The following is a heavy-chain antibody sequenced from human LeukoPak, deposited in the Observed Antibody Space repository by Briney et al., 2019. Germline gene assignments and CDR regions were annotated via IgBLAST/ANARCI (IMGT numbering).Heavy chain of an antibody. D-gene: IGHD6-19*01. V-gene: IGHV3-11*01. J-gene: IGHJ4*02. Sequence: PGGSLRLSCAASGFIFSDYHMNWIRLAPGKGLEWVSYISPGGDIIYFADYVKGRFTISRDNAKNSLFLQMNSLTAEDTAVYYCASGRDIAVAGPGGYFDYWGQGTLVTVSS. CDR3: ASGRDIAVAGPGGYFDY. CDR1: GFIFSDYH. CDR2: ISPGGDII.